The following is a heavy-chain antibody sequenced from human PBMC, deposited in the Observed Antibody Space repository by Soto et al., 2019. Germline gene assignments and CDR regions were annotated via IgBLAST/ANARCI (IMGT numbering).Heavy chain of an antibody. CDR2: ISYDGSNT. J-gene: IGHJ4*02. Sequence: GGSLRLSCAASGFTFSSYGMHWVRQAPGKGLEWVAIISYDGSNTYYADSVKGRFTISRDNSKNTLFLQMNSLRAEDTSVYYFAKEGGLSGSYYISSSYYFDYWGQGTLVTVSS. V-gene: IGHV3-30*18. CDR1: GFTFSSYG. CDR3: AKEGGLSGSYYISSSYYFDY. D-gene: IGHD1-26*01.